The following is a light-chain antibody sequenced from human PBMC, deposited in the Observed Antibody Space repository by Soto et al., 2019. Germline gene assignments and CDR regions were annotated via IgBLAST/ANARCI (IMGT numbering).Light chain of an antibody. Sequence: EIVLTQSPGTLSLSPGERATLSCRASQRVSNSHIACYQQKAGRAPTLLIYGASSRATGIPDRFSGSGSGTDFTLTVSRLEPEDFAVYYCQQYGSSPSTFGQGTKVDVK. CDR1: QRVSNSH. V-gene: IGKV3-20*01. J-gene: IGKJ1*01. CDR3: QQYGSSPST. CDR2: GAS.